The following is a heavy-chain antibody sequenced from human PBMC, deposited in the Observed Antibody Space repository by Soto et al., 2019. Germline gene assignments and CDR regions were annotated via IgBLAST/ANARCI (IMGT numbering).Heavy chain of an antibody. V-gene: IGHV3-15*07. CDR2: IKSKIDGGTT. J-gene: IGHJ4*02. D-gene: IGHD2-8*01. CDR1: GFTFSNAW. Sequence: PGGSLRLSCAASGFTFSNAWINWVRQAPGKGLEWIGRIKSKIDGGTTDFAAPVKGRFAISRDDSKNMVYLEMNSLKTEDTGVYYWTTASYSTFIPLRFDYWGQGTLVTVSS. CDR3: TTASYSTFIPLRFDY.